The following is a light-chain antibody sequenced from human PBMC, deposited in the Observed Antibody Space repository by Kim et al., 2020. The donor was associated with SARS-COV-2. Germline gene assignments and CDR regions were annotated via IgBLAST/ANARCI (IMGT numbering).Light chain of an antibody. CDR1: QSVSSN. J-gene: IGKJ4*01. Sequence: EIVMTQSPATLSVSPGERATFSCRASQSVSSNLAWYQQKPGQAPRHLIYGASTRATGIPARFSGSGSGTEFTLTISSLQSEDFAGYYCQQYNNWRPFTFGGGTKVDIK. CDR2: GAS. CDR3: QQYNNWRPFT. V-gene: IGKV3-15*01.